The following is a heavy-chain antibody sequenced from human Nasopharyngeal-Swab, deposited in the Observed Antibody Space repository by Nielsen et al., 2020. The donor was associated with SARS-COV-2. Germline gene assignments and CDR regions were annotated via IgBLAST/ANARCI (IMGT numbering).Heavy chain of an antibody. CDR2: INHSGRT. CDR3: ARRLDCTGGVCYSPEFDY. D-gene: IGHD2-8*02. CDR1: GGSFSGYY. V-gene: IGHV4-34*01. J-gene: IGHJ4*02. Sequence: SETLSLTCAVYGGSFSGYYWSWIRQPPGKGLEWIGEINHSGRTNYNPSLKSRVTISVDTSKNQFSLKLSSVTAADTAVYYCARRLDCTGGVCYSPEFDYWGQGTLVTVSS.